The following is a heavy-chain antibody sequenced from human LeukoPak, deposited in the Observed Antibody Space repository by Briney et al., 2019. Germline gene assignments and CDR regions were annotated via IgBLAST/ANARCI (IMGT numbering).Heavy chain of an antibody. CDR3: ASRRDSSNYPRDAFDI. Sequence: ASVKVSCKASGYTFTGYYMHWVRQAPGQGLEWMGWINPNSGGTNYAQKFQGRVTVTRDTSISTAYMELSRLRSDDTAVYYCASRRDSSNYPRDAFDIWGQGTMVTVSS. V-gene: IGHV1-2*02. CDR2: INPNSGGT. CDR1: GYTFTGYY. J-gene: IGHJ3*02. D-gene: IGHD3-22*01.